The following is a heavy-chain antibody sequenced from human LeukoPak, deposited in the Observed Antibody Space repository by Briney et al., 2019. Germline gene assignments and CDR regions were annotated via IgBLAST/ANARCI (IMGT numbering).Heavy chain of an antibody. CDR3: ARALATIFPDY. CDR1: GFTFSSYW. CDR2: INSDGSST. Sequence: GGSLRLSCAASGFTFSSYWMHWVRQAPGKGLVWVSRINSDGSSTSYADSVKGRFTLSRDNAKNTLYLQMNSLRAEDTAVYYCARALATIFPDYWGEGTLVTVSS. V-gene: IGHV3-74*01. D-gene: IGHD5-12*01. J-gene: IGHJ4*02.